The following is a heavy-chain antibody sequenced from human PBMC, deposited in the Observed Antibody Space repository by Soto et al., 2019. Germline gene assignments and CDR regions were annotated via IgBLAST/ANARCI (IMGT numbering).Heavy chain of an antibody. CDR1: GFTFGSYA. V-gene: IGHV3-23*01. CDR2: ISGSGRTT. Sequence: EVQLLESGGGLVQPGGSLRLSCAASGFTFGSYAMNWLRQAPGRGLECVSFISGSGRTTYYADSVKGRFTVSRDNSKNTLYLQINSLRAEDTALYYCAKFRGPSYSYSSMDVWGKGTTVTVSS. D-gene: IGHD3-16*01. J-gene: IGHJ6*03. CDR3: AKFRGPSYSYSSMDV.